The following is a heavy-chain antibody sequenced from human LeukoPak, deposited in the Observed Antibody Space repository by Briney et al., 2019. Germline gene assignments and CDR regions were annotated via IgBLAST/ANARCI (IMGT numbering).Heavy chain of an antibody. J-gene: IGHJ4*02. Sequence: GGSLRLSCAASGFTFSSYAMNWVRQAPGKGLEWVSALSGSGANTYYADSVKGRFTISRDNSKNTLYLEMSSLRVEDTAIYYCAKWPEGAMDYFDYWGQGTLVTVSS. V-gene: IGHV3-23*01. D-gene: IGHD3-16*01. CDR2: LSGSGANT. CDR3: AKWPEGAMDYFDY. CDR1: GFTFSSYA.